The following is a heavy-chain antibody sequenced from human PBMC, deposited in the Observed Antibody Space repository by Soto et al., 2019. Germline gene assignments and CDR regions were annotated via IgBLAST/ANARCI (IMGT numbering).Heavy chain of an antibody. J-gene: IGHJ3*02. D-gene: IGHD6-19*01. V-gene: IGHV1-24*01. CDR3: ATGTGWYDAFGI. CDR2: FDPEDGET. Sequence: ASVKVSCKVSGYTLTELSMHWVRQAPGKGLEWMGGFDPEDGETIYAQKFQGRVTMTEDTSTDTAYMELSSLRSEDTAVYYCATGTGWYDAFGIWGQGTMVTVSS. CDR1: GYTLTELS.